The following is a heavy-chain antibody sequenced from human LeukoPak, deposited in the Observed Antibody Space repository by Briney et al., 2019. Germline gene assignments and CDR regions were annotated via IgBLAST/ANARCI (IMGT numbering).Heavy chain of an antibody. CDR3: ARQGVRYKYRSGWLTYNWFDP. Sequence: SQTLSLTCAICGDSVSSNSAAWNWIRQSPSRGLEWLRRSYYRSSWYNDYAASVKSRITISPDTSKDQFSLHLNSVTPEDTAVYYWARQGVRYKYRSGWLTYNWFDPWGQGTLVNVSS. V-gene: IGHV6-1*01. CDR1: GDSVSSNSAA. CDR2: SYYRSSWYN. J-gene: IGHJ5*02. D-gene: IGHD6-19*01.